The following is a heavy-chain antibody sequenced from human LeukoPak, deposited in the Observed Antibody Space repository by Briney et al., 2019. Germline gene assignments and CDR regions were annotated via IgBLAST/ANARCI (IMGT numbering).Heavy chain of an antibody. Sequence: KPSETLSPTCTVSGGSIRSNYWSWIRQTPGKRLEWIAYINYSGNTNNNPSLKSRVTILIDTSKSQFSLKLSSVTAADTAIYYCARHGQDTGNFYAHFDYWGQGTLVTVSS. J-gene: IGHJ4*02. CDR3: ARHGQDTGNFYAHFDY. CDR2: INYSGNT. D-gene: IGHD1-26*01. CDR1: GGSIRSNY. V-gene: IGHV4-59*08.